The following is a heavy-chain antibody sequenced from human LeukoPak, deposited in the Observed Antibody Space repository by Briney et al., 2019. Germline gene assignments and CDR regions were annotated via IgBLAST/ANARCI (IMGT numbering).Heavy chain of an antibody. CDR1: GFTFSSYE. Sequence: PGGSLRRSGAASGFTFSSYEMNWVRQGPGKGLEGVSYISSSGSSIDYADSVKGRFTISRDNAKNSLYLQMNSLRAEDTAVYYCARDLASAYFDYWGQGTPVTVSS. CDR2: ISSSGSSI. CDR3: ARDLASAYFDY. J-gene: IGHJ4*02. V-gene: IGHV3-48*03.